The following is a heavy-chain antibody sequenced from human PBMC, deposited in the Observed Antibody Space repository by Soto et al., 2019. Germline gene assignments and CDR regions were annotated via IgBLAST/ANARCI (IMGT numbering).Heavy chain of an antibody. Sequence: QVLLVESGGGVVQPGRSLRLSCAASGLTFSNHGFHWVRQAPGKGLEWMAGMWANGFNKDYSDSVKGRFTVSRDNSKITMYLQMDELRAEDTVVYYCAKDPSHTIDIWGQGTMVTVS. J-gene: IGHJ3*02. CDR3: AKDPSHTIDI. CDR2: MWANGFNK. CDR1: GLTFSNHG. D-gene: IGHD2-2*01. V-gene: IGHV3-33*06.